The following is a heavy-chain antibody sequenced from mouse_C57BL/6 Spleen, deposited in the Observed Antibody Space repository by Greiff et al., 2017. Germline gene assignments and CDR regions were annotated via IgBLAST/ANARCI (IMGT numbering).Heavy chain of an antibody. J-gene: IGHJ2*01. Sequence: VQLQQPGAELVKPGASVKMSCKASGYTFTSYWITWVKQRPGQGLEWIGDIYPGSGSTNYNEKFKSKATLTVDTSSSTAYMQLSSLTSEDSAVYYCARRGIYYDYDDYWGQGTTLTVSS. CDR3: ARRGIYYDYDDY. V-gene: IGHV1-55*01. D-gene: IGHD2-4*01. CDR2: IYPGSGST. CDR1: GYTFTSYW.